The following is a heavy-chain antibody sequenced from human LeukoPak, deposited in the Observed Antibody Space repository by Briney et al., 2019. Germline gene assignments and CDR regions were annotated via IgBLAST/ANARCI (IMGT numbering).Heavy chain of an antibody. CDR3: TTAGHDFWSGYWEDY. Sequence: GGSLRLPCAASGFTFSNAWMSWVRQAPGKGLEWVGRIKSKTDGGTTDYAAPVKGRFTISRDDSKNTLYLQMNSLKTEDTAVYYCTTAGHDFWSGYWEDYWGQGTLVTVPS. CDR1: GFTFSNAW. CDR2: IKSKTDGGTT. J-gene: IGHJ4*02. D-gene: IGHD3-3*01. V-gene: IGHV3-15*01.